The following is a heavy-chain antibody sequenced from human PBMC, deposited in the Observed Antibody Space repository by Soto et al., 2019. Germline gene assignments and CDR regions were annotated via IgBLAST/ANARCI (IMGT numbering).Heavy chain of an antibody. CDR2: IYNSGGT. J-gene: IGHJ5*02. CDR3: ARDPAP. Sequence: QVQLQESGPGLVKASQTLSLTCTVSGGSISSGGYYWSWIRQHPGKGLEWIGYIYNSGGTYYNPFLQSRVTISADTSKNHFSLKLSSVTAADTAVYYCARDPAPLGQGTLVTVSS. V-gene: IGHV4-31*03. CDR1: GGSISSGGYY.